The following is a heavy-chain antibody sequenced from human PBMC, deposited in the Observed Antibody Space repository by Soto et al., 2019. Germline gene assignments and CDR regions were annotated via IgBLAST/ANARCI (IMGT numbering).Heavy chain of an antibody. CDR3: AREYCSSTSCYRYYYYYMDV. D-gene: IGHD2-2*02. CDR2: INHSGST. Sequence: QVQLQQWGAGLLKPSETLSLTCAVYGGSFSGYYWSWIRQPPGKGLEWIGEINHSGSTNYNPSLKSRVTISVDTSKTQFSLKLSSVTAADPAVYYCAREYCSSTSCYRYYYYYMDVWGKGTTVTVSS. V-gene: IGHV4-34*01. J-gene: IGHJ6*03. CDR1: GGSFSGYY.